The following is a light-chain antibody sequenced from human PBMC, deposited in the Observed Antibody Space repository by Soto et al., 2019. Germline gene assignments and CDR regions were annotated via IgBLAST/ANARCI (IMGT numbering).Light chain of an antibody. CDR1: QSISNW. J-gene: IGKJ1*01. V-gene: IGKV1-5*03. Sequence: DIQMTQSPSTLSASVGDRVTITCRASQSISNWLAWYQQKPGKAPKLLIYKASGLESGVPSRFSGSGSGTDFTLTISSLQPDDFATYYCQQHNSFSEAFGQGTKVDIK. CDR3: QQHNSFSEA. CDR2: KAS.